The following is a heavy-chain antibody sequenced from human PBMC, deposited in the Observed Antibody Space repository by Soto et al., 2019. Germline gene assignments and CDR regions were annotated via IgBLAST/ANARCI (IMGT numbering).Heavy chain of an antibody. V-gene: IGHV4-59*08. CDR2: IYYSGST. Sequence: SETLSLTCTVSGDSISSYYWSWIRQPPGKGLEWIGNIYYSGSTNYNPSLKSRVTISVDTSKNQFSLKLRSVTAADTAVYYCARLIAAASKDPDWFDPWGQGTRVTVSS. CDR3: ARLIAAASKDPDWFDP. CDR1: GDSISSYY. J-gene: IGHJ5*02. D-gene: IGHD6-13*01.